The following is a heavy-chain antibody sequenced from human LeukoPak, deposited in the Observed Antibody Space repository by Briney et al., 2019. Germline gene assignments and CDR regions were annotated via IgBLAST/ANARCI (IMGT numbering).Heavy chain of an antibody. J-gene: IGHJ6*02. CDR2: IYYSGST. D-gene: IGHD6-13*01. Sequence: SETLSLTCTVSGGSISSSSYYWGWIRQPPGKGLEWIGSIYYSGSTYYNPSLKSRVTISVDTSKNQFSLKLSSVTAADTAVYYCASIAAAVGHGMDVWGQGTMVTVSS. CDR1: GGSISSSSYY. CDR3: ASIAAAVGHGMDV. V-gene: IGHV4-39*07.